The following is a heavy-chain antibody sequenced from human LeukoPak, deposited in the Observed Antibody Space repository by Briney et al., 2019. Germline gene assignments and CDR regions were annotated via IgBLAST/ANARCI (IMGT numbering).Heavy chain of an antibody. CDR1: GFTFSSYA. Sequence: PGGSLRLSCAASGFTFSSYAMHWVRQAPGKGLEWVAVISYDGSNKYYADSVKGRFTISRDNSKNTLYLQMNSLRAEDTAVYYCASTTYYYDSSGYYYTLDYWGQGTLVTVSS. CDR3: ASTTYYYDSSGYYYTLDY. CDR2: ISYDGSNK. D-gene: IGHD3-22*01. J-gene: IGHJ4*02. V-gene: IGHV3-30-3*01.